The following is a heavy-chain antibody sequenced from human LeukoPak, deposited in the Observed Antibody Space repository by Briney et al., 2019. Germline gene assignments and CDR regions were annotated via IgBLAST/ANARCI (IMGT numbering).Heavy chain of an antibody. Sequence: SETLSLTCAVYGGSFSGYYWSWIRQPPGKGLEWIGEINHGGSTNYNPSLKSRVTISVDTSKNQFSLKLSSVTAADTAVYYCARRSSTVTTAAPTFDYWGQGTLVTVSS. CDR1: GGSFSGYY. J-gene: IGHJ4*02. CDR2: INHGGST. V-gene: IGHV4-34*01. CDR3: ARRSSTVTTAAPTFDY. D-gene: IGHD4-17*01.